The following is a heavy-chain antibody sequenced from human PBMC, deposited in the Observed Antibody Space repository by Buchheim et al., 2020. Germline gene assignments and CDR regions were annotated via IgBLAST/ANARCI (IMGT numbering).Heavy chain of an antibody. V-gene: IGHV3-23*01. CDR3: AKDVAWGYSYGDYNWFDP. J-gene: IGHJ5*02. CDR2: ISGSGGST. Sequence: EVQLLESGGGLVQPGGSLRLSCAASGFTFSSYAMSWVRQAPGKGLEWVSAISGSGGSTYYADSVTGRFTISRDNSKNTLYLQMNSLRAEDTAVYYCAKDVAWGYSYGDYNWFDPWGQGTL. CDR1: GFTFSSYA. D-gene: IGHD5-18*01.